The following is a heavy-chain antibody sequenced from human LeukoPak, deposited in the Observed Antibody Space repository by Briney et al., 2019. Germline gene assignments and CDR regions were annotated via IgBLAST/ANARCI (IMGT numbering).Heavy chain of an antibody. CDR2: IYYSGST. Sequence: SETLSLTCTVSGGSMSPYHWGWIRQPPGKGLEWTGYIYYSGSTNYNPSLKSRVTISVDTSKNQFSLKLSSVTAADTAVYYCARGGSQWPASFDYWGQGTLVTVSS. J-gene: IGHJ4*02. V-gene: IGHV4-59*08. CDR1: GGSMSPYH. D-gene: IGHD6-19*01. CDR3: ARGGSQWPASFDY.